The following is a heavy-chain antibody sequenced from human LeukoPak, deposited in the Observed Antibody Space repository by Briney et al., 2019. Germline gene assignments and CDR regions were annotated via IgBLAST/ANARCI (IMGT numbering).Heavy chain of an antibody. CDR2: IFYSGST. V-gene: IGHV4-39*07. CDR1: GGSISSKNYY. D-gene: IGHD3-3*01. J-gene: IGHJ4*02. CDR3: ARDFRITVFGVVEGAHFDC. Sequence: SETLSLTCSVSGGSISSKNYYWGWIRQPPGKGPEWIGSIFYSGSTTYNPSLKSRVTISIDTSKNQFSLKVNSVTAADTAVYYCARDFRITVFGVVEGAHFDCWGQGTQVTVSS.